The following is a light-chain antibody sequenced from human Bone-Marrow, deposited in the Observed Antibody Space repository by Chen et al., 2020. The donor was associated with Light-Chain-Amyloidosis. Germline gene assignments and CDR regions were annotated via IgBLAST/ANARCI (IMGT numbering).Light chain of an antibody. CDR3: QSYQGSSQGV. CDR2: EDD. Sequence: NFMLTQPHSVSESPGKTVIISCTRSSGSIATNYVHWYQQRPGSSPTTVIYEDDQRPSGVPDRFSSSIDRSSNSASLTISGLKTEDEADYCCQSYQGSSQGVFGGGTKLTVL. J-gene: IGLJ3*02. V-gene: IGLV6-57*01. CDR1: SGSIATNY.